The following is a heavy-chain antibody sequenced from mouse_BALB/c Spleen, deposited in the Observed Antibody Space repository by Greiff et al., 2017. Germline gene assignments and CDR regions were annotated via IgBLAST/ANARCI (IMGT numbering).Heavy chain of an antibody. CDR3: ARGRGDAMDY. V-gene: IGHV3-6*02. CDR2: ISYDGSN. CDR1: GYSITSGYY. J-gene: IGHJ4*01. Sequence: EVKLQESGPGLVKPSQSLSLTCSVTGYSITSGYYWNWIRQFPGNKLEWMGYISYDGSNNYNPSLKNRISITRDTSKNQFFLKLNSVTTEDTATYYCARGRGDAMDYWGQGTSVTVSS.